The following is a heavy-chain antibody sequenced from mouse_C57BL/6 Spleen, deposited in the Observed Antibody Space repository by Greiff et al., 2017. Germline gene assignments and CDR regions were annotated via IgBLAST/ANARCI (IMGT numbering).Heavy chain of an antibody. CDR3: ARSHYRSDYAMDY. CDR2: IDPSDSYT. CDR1: GYTFTSYW. V-gene: IGHV1-69*01. D-gene: IGHD1-1*01. J-gene: IGHJ4*01. Sequence: QVQLQQPGAELVMPGASVKLSCKASGYTFTSYWMHWVKQRPGQGLEWIGEIDPSDSYTNYNQKFKGKSTLTVDKSSSTAYMQLSSLTSEDSAVYYCARSHYRSDYAMDYWGQGTSVTVSS.